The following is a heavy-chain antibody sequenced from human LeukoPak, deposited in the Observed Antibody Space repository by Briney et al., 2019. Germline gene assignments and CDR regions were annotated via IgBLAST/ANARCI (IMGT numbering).Heavy chain of an antibody. Sequence: GGSLRLSCAASGFTVSSNYMSWVRQAPGKGLEWVSVIYSGGSTYYADSVKGRFTISRDNSKNTLYLQMNSLRAEDTAVYYCARDKGGWYYGYWGQGTLVTVSS. J-gene: IGHJ4*02. CDR2: IYSGGST. V-gene: IGHV3-53*01. D-gene: IGHD6-19*01. CDR1: GFTVSSNY. CDR3: ARDKGGWYYGY.